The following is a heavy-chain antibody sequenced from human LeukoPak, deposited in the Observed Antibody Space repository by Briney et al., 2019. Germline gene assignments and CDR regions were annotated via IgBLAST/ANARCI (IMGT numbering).Heavy chain of an antibody. CDR2: IYHSGST. J-gene: IGHJ4*02. Sequence: SGTLSLTCAVSGGSISSSNWWSWVRQPPGKGLEWIGEIYHSGSTKYNPSLKSRVTISEDTSKHQFSLKLSSVTAADTAVYYCARGQYSSSPVFDFWGQGTLVTVSS. CDR1: GGSISSSNW. CDR3: ARGQYSSSPVFDF. D-gene: IGHD6-6*01. V-gene: IGHV4-4*02.